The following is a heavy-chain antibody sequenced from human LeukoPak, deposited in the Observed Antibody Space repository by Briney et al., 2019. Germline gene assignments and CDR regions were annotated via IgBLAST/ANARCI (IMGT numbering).Heavy chain of an antibody. Sequence: NPSETLSLTCTVSGGSISSSSYYWGWIRQPPGKGLEWIGEINHSGSTNYNPSPKSRVTISVDTSKNQFSLKLSSVTAADTAVYYCARSYWGLAWYYMDVWGKGTTVTVSS. CDR1: GGSISSSSYY. CDR2: INHSGST. CDR3: ARSYWGLAWYYMDV. V-gene: IGHV4-39*07. J-gene: IGHJ6*03. D-gene: IGHD2-8*02.